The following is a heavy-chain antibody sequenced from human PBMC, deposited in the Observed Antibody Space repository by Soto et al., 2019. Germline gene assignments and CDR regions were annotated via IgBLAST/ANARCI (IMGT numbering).Heavy chain of an antibody. J-gene: IGHJ4*02. CDR1: VHTFTSYD. CDR2: INPYNGNT. V-gene: IGHV1-18*01. CDR3: AKGAGWEPEYYSDY. D-gene: IGHD1-26*01. Sequence: ASVKVSCKASVHTFTSYDIIWVRQAPGQGLEWMGWINPYNGNTKYAQKVQGRVTMTTDTSTSTAYMELTSLRSDDTAVYYCAKGAGWEPEYYSDYWGQGTLVTVSS.